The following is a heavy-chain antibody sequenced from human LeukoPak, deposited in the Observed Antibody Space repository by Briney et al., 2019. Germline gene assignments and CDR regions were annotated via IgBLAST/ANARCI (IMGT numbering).Heavy chain of an antibody. CDR2: MYYSGST. CDR1: GGSITGSSYY. D-gene: IGHD3-22*01. Sequence: PSETLSLTCSVSGGSITGSSYYWGWIRQPPGKGLEWIGSMYYSGSTYYNPSLKSRVTISVDTSKNQFSLKLSSVTAADTAVYYCARHYYDSTGYYYFDYWGQVTLVTVSS. J-gene: IGHJ4*02. CDR3: ARHYYDSTGYYYFDY. V-gene: IGHV4-39*01.